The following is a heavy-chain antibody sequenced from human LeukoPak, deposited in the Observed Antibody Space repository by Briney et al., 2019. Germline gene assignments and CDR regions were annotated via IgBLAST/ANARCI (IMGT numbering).Heavy chain of an antibody. J-gene: IGHJ4*02. CDR2: IIPIFGTA. D-gene: IGHD6-19*01. CDR3: ARSDSSGSDY. CDR1: GGTFSSYA. Sequence: GSSVKVSCXASGGTFSSYAISWVRQAPGQGLEWMGRIIPIFGTANYAQKFQGRVTITTDESTSTAYMELSSLRSEDTAVYYCARSDSSGSDYWGQGTLVTVSS. V-gene: IGHV1-69*05.